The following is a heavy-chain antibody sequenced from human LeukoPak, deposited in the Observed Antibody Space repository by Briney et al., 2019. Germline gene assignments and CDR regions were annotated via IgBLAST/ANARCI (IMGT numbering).Heavy chain of an antibody. CDR2: ISGNGGST. CDR1: GFTFSTYT. Sequence: TGGSLRLSCVASGFTFSTYTMHWVRQSPGKALEYVSSISGNGGSTEYANSVKGRFTISRDNSKNTLFLQMGSLRAEDTAVYYRARDSSGWYDYYYYMDVWGKGTTVTVSS. V-gene: IGHV3-64*01. D-gene: IGHD6-19*01. CDR3: ARDSSGWYDYYYYMDV. J-gene: IGHJ6*03.